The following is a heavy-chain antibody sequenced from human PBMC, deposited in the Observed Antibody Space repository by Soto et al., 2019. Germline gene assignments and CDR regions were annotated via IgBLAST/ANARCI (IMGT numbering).Heavy chain of an antibody. CDR3: ARGPRVSSTGTGAH. D-gene: IGHD1-1*01. J-gene: IGHJ4*02. CDR1: GFTFSAYW. Sequence: GSLRLACSVSGFTFSAYWMHWVRQVPGKGLTWVSLISDDGSTATYADSVKGRFIISRDNAKNTLYLEMNTLRADDSGLCYCARGPRVSSTGTGAHWGRGTPVTVYS. V-gene: IGHV3-74*01. CDR2: ISDDGSTA.